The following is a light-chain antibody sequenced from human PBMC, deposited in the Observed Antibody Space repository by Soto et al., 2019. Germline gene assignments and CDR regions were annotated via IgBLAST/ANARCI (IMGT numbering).Light chain of an antibody. CDR1: SRDVGGYNY. J-gene: IGLJ1*01. CDR2: DVS. Sequence: SVLTQPGSVSRSPGQSITLSCTGTSRDVGGYNYVSWYQQHPGKAPNLMIYDVSNRPSGISNRFSGSKSGNTASLTISGLQAEDEADYYCSSYTSSSTLFGTGTKVTVL. V-gene: IGLV2-14*01. CDR3: SSYTSSSTL.